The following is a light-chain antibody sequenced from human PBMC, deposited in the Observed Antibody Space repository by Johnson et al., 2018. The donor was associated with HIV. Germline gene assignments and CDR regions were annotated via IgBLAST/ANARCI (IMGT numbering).Light chain of an antibody. CDR1: SSNIGNNY. V-gene: IGLV1-51*02. CDR2: ENN. J-gene: IGLJ1*01. CDR3: GTWDSSLSALYV. Sequence: SVLTQPPSVSAAPGQKVNISCSGSSSNIGNNYVSWYQQLPGTAPKLLIYENNKRPSGIPDRFSGSKSGTSATLGITGLQTGDEADYYCGTWDSSLSALYVFGTGTKVTVL.